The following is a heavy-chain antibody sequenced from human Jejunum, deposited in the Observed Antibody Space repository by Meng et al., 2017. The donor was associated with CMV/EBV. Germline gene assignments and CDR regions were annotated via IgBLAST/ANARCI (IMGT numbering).Heavy chain of an antibody. V-gene: IGHV5-51*01. CDR1: GYRFDNCW. CDR2: IFPLDSDT. CDR3: ARHIIRGDGSFDF. Sequence: ASGYRFDNCWIAWVRQMPGKGLEWMGIIFPLDSDTRYSPSFEGHVTISADKSLNTAYLQWSSLEASDSAIYYCARHIIRGDGSFDFWGRGTLVTVSS. J-gene: IGHJ2*01. D-gene: IGHD3-10*01.